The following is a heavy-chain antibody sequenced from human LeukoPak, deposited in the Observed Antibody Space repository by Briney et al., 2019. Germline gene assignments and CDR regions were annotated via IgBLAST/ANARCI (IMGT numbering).Heavy chain of an antibody. J-gene: IGHJ6*03. CDR1: GFMFEEYA. V-gene: IGHV3-9*01. CDR3: AKSSGNYLNYYYYMDV. Sequence: PGGSLRLSCAASGFMFEEYAMHWVRQAPGKGLEWVSGISWNSFSIGYADSVKGRFTISRDNAKNSLYLQMNSLRAEDTALYYCAKSSGNYLNYYYYMDVWGKGTTVTTSS. CDR2: ISWNSFSI. D-gene: IGHD3-10*01.